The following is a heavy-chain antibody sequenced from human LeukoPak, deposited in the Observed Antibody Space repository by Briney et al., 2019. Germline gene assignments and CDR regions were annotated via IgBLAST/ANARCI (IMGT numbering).Heavy chain of an antibody. D-gene: IGHD2-15*01. CDR2: LTRSGGDT. V-gene: IGHV3-23*01. CDR1: GFTFTDYP. Sequence: GGSLRLSCAASGFTFTDYPLSWLRQAPGKGVEWVSALTRSGGDTYLADTVKGRFTISRDNSKNTLYLQMNSLRAEDTAVYYCARVTVVAVFDYWGQGTLVTVSA. CDR3: ARVTVVAVFDY. J-gene: IGHJ4*02.